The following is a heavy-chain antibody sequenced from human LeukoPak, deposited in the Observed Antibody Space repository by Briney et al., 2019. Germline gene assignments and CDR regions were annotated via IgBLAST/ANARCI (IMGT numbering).Heavy chain of an antibody. CDR3: AKRSTYTTSWFLFGY. J-gene: IGHJ4*02. D-gene: IGHD6-13*01. Sequence: GRSLRLSCAASGFTFSNHDMHWVRQAPGKGLEWVALISYDGSNKYYVDSVKGRFTSSRDNSKNTLYLQMSSLRAEDTAVYYCAKRSTYTTSWFLFGYWGRGTLVTVSS. CDR2: ISYDGSNK. V-gene: IGHV3-30*18. CDR1: GFTFSNHD.